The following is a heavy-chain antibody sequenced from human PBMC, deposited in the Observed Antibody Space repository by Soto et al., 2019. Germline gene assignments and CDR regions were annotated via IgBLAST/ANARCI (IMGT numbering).Heavy chain of an antibody. CDR1: GGSFSGYY. Sequence: SETLSLTCAVYGGSFSGYYWSWIRQPPGKGLEWIGEINHSGSTNYNPSLKSRVTISVDTSKNQFSLKLSSVTAADTAVYYCARAPTLGYCSGGSCYSVGYYYYGMDVWGQGTTVTVSS. J-gene: IGHJ6*02. D-gene: IGHD2-15*01. CDR3: ARAPTLGYCSGGSCYSVGYYYYGMDV. CDR2: INHSGST. V-gene: IGHV4-34*01.